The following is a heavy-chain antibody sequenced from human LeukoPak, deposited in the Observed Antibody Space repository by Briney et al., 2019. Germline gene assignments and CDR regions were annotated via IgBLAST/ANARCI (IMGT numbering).Heavy chain of an antibody. Sequence: GGSLRLSCAASGFTFSSYAMHWVRQAPGKGLEWVAVISYDGSNKYYADSVKGRFTISRDNAKNSLFLQMNSLRAEDTAVYFCAKDSLVGYCSGGTCAPDYWGQGALVTVSS. D-gene: IGHD2-15*01. CDR1: GFTFSSYA. V-gene: IGHV3-30-3*01. CDR2: ISYDGSNK. J-gene: IGHJ4*02. CDR3: AKDSLVGYCSGGTCAPDY.